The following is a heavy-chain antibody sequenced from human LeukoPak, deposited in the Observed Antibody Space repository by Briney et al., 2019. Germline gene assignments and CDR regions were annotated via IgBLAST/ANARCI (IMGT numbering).Heavy chain of an antibody. CDR3: ARLVGATAIDAFDI. Sequence: PPETLSLTCTVSGGSISSYYWSWIRQPPGKGLEWIGYIYYSGSTNYNPSLKSRVTISVDTSKNQFSLKLSSVTAADTAVYYCARLVGATAIDAFDIWGQGTMVTVSS. CDR2: IYYSGST. V-gene: IGHV4-59*01. CDR1: GGSISSYY. J-gene: IGHJ3*02. D-gene: IGHD1-26*01.